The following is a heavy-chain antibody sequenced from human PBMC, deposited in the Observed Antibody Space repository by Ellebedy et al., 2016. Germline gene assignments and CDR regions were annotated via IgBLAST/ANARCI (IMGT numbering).Heavy chain of an antibody. CDR3: ARDPPSSGFSMDV. J-gene: IGHJ6*02. CDR1: GFTFSSYA. V-gene: IGHV3-23*01. D-gene: IGHD3-22*01. Sequence: GESLKISCAASGFTFSSYAMSWVRQAPGKGLEWVSGVSSSGGSTYYTDSVKGRFTISRDNSKNTLYLQMNSLRVEDTAVYYCARDPPSSGFSMDVWGLGTTVTVSS. CDR2: VSSSGGST.